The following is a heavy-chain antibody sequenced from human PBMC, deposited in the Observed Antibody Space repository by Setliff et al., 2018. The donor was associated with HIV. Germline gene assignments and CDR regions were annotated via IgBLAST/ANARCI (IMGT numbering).Heavy chain of an antibody. CDR1: GGSISSADYY. CDR3: ARDRLTYYFDY. Sequence: PSETLSLTCTVSGGSISSADYYWSWIRQPPGEGLEWIGIINYSGTTYYNPSLKSRVTMSVDTSKNQFSLKLSSVTAADTAVYYCARDRLTYYFDYWGQGILVTVSS. J-gene: IGHJ4*02. D-gene: IGHD3-22*01. CDR2: INYSGTT. V-gene: IGHV4-39*07.